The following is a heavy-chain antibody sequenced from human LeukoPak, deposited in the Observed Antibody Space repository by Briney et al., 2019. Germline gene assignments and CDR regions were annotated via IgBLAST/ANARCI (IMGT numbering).Heavy chain of an antibody. CDR3: AKDKIGRSFDY. V-gene: IGHV3-7*03. CDR2: INQDSSEK. J-gene: IGHJ4*02. D-gene: IGHD2-15*01. Sequence: GGSLRLSCAASGFTFSNYWMSWVRQAPGKGLEWVANINQDSSEKYYVDSVKGRFTISRDNAKNSLYLQMNSLRAEDTAVYYCAKDKIGRSFDYWGQGTLVTVSS. CDR1: GFTFSNYW.